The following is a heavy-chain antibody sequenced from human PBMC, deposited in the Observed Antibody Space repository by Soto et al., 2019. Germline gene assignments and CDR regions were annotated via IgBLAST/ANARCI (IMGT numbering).Heavy chain of an antibody. J-gene: IGHJ6*02. CDR2: ISSSSSTI. CDR1: GFTFSSYS. V-gene: IGHV3-48*02. CDR3: ARDEDFWSGSPYGMDV. Sequence: PGGSLRLSCAASGFTFSSYSMNWVRQAPGKGLEWVSYISSSSSTIYYADSVKGRFTISRDNAKNSLYLQMNSLRDEDTAVYYCARDEDFWSGSPYGMDVWGQGTTVTVSS. D-gene: IGHD3-3*01.